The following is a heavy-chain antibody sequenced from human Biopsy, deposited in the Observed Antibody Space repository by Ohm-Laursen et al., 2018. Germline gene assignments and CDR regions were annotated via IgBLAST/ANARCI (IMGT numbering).Heavy chain of an antibody. V-gene: IGHV3-11*01. CDR3: ARSVGIMAAPIDY. Sequence: SLRLSCSASGFTFSSYAMTWFRQAPGKGLEWVSNINSVGTIYYADSVRGRFTISRDNAKNSLYLQMNSLRVEDTAVYYCARSVGIMAAPIDYWGQGTLVTVS. J-gene: IGHJ4*02. CDR2: INSVGTI. D-gene: IGHD3-16*01. CDR1: GFTFSSYA.